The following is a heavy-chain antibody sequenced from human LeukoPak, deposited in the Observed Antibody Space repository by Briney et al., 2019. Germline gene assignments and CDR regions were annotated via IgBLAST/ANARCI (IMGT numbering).Heavy chain of an antibody. CDR2: ISGSGGST. V-gene: IGHV3-23*01. CDR1: GFTFSSYA. CDR3: AKDLFWFQYSGSYYISHGAFDI. D-gene: IGHD1-26*01. J-gene: IGHJ3*02. Sequence: PGGSLRLSCAASGFTFSSYAMSWVRQAPGKGLEWVSAISGSGGSTYYADSVKGRFTISRDNSKNTLYLQMNSLRAEDTAVYYCAKDLFWFQYSGSYYISHGAFDIWGQGTMATVSS.